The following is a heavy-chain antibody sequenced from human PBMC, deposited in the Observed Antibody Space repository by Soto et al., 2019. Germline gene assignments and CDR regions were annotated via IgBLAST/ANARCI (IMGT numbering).Heavy chain of an antibody. J-gene: IGHJ3*02. V-gene: IGHV3-23*01. CDR1: GFTFSSYA. CDR2: ISGSGGST. D-gene: IGHD3-16*02. CDR3: AKDPMITFGGVIVIQTDAVDI. Sequence: EVQLLESGGGLVQPGGSLRLSCAASGFTFSSYAMSWVRQAPGKGLEWVSAISGSGGSTYYADSVKGRFTISRDNSKNTLYLQMNSLRAEDTVVYYCAKDPMITFGGVIVIQTDAVDIWGQGTMVTVSS.